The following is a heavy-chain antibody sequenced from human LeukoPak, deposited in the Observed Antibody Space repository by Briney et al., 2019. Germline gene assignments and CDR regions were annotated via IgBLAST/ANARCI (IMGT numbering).Heavy chain of an antibody. V-gene: IGHV1-69*01. CDR3: ARDRDGALPL. CDR1: GGTFSSYA. D-gene: IGHD3-10*01. CDR2: IIPIFGTA. J-gene: IGHJ4*02. Sequence: SVKVSCTASGGTFSSYAISWVRQAPGQGLEWKGGIIPIFGTANYAQKFQGRVTITADESTSTAYMELSSLRSEDTAVYYCARDRDGALPLWGQGTLVTVSS.